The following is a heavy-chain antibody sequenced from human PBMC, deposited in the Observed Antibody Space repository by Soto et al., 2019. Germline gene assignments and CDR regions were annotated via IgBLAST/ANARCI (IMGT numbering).Heavy chain of an antibody. CDR1: GGTFSSYA. J-gene: IGHJ6*02. CDR2: IIPIFGTA. V-gene: IGHV1-69*13. CDR3: ARLIGTTGTTVSYYYYGMDV. D-gene: IGHD1-1*01. Sequence: GASVKVSCKASGGTFSSYAISWVRQAPGQGLEWMGGIIPIFGTANYARKFQGRVTITADESTSTAYMELSSLRSEDTAVYYCARLIGTTGTTVSYYYYGMDVWGQGTTVTAP.